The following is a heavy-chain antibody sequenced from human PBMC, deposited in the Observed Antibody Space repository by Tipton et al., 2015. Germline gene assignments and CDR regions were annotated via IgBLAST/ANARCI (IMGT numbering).Heavy chain of an antibody. V-gene: IGHV4-61*05. D-gene: IGHD4-23*01. CDR3: ARARGRHGGLFDS. J-gene: IGHJ4*02. CDR1: GGPITSSAYY. CDR2: ISYTDGA. Sequence: GLVKPSETLSLTCTVSGGPITSSAYYWGWIRQPPGKGLEWIGYISYTDGAHYNPALKSRVTISVDTSKTQFSLEMRSVTATDTAVYYCARARGRHGGLFDSWGQGTLVTVSS.